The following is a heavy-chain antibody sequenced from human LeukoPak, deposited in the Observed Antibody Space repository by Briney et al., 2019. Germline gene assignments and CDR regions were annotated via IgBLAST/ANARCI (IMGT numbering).Heavy chain of an antibody. D-gene: IGHD3-22*01. Sequence: GGSLRLSCAASGFTFDDYAMHWVRQAPGKGLEWVSLISWDGGSTYYADSVKGRFTISRDNSKNSLYLQMNSLRAEDTALYYCAKEHDSSGYYYFDYWGQGTLVTVS. CDR1: GFTFDDYA. V-gene: IGHV3-43D*03. J-gene: IGHJ4*02. CDR2: ISWDGGST. CDR3: AKEHDSSGYYYFDY.